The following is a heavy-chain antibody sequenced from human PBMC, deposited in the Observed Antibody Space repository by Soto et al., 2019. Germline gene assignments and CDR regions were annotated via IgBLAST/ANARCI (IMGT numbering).Heavy chain of an antibody. D-gene: IGHD5-18*01. CDR1: GYNLGAYY. CDR2: MDPITGGT. V-gene: IGHV1-2*02. CDR3: ARRSDRYGTGPYFDY. Sequence: QVQLEQSGAEVKQPGASVKVSCKASGYNLGAYYTYWVRQAPGRGLEWVGLMDPITGGTDSEERLRDRVTMTRDTSISTVYLELSGLKPDDTAVYYCARRSDRYGTGPYFDYWGQGTLVTVSS. J-gene: IGHJ4*02.